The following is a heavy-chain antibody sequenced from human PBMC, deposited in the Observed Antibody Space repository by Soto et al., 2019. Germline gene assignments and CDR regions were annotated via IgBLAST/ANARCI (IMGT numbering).Heavy chain of an antibody. CDR3: ARDLAKGGGSAGFDY. CDR2: INPKSGGT. J-gene: IGHJ4*02. V-gene: IGHV1-2*02. Sequence: GASVKVSCKASGDTFTANYIHWGRHAPGQGFEWMGWINPKSGGTKYPQKFQGRVTMTRDTSLSTVYMTLTRLTFDDTAVYYCARDLAKGGGSAGFDYWGQGTLVTVSS. CDR1: GDTFTANY. D-gene: IGHD1-26*01.